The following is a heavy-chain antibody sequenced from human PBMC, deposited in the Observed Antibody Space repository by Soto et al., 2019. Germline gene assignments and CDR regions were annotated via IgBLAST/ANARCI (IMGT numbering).Heavy chain of an antibody. D-gene: IGHD6-6*01. CDR2: TYYRSKWYN. J-gene: IGHJ6*02. CDR3: ARARVTLSSSGCYYYGMDV. V-gene: IGHV6-1*01. Sequence: SQTLSLTCAISGDSVSSNSAAWNWIRQSPSRGLEWLGRTYYRSKWYNDYAVSVKSRITINPDTSKNQFSLQLNSVTPEDTAVYYCARARVTLSSSGCYYYGMDVWGQGTTVTV. CDR1: GDSVSSNSAA.